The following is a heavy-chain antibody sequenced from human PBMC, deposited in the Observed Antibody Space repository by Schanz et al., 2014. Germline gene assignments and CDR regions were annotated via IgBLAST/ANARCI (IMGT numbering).Heavy chain of an antibody. V-gene: IGHV1-8*01. CDR1: GYTFTSYD. CDR2: IHTGSGNT. D-gene: IGHD6-13*01. CDR3: ARDGEAAAGCDY. J-gene: IGHJ4*02. Sequence: QVQLVQSGAEVKKPGASVKVSCKASGYTFTSYDINWVRQATGQGPEWVGWIHTGSGNTKYSQKFEGRVTITRDTSASIVYMELSSLRSEDTAVYYCARDGEAAAGCDYWGQGTLVTVSS.